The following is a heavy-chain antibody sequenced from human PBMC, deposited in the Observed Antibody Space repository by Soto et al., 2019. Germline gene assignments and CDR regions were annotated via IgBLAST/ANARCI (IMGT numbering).Heavy chain of an antibody. D-gene: IGHD3-10*01. CDR3: ARGAGGYYYMDV. J-gene: IGHJ6*03. V-gene: IGHV3-74*01. CDR2: IYSDGSRT. Sequence: EVQLVESGGGLVQPGGSLRLSCATSGFTFNTYWMHWVRQAPGKGLVWVSRIYSDGSRTSYADSVKGRFTISRDNAKNTLYLQMDCLSPEDTAVYYCARGAGGYYYMDVWGKGTTVTVSS. CDR1: GFTFNTYW.